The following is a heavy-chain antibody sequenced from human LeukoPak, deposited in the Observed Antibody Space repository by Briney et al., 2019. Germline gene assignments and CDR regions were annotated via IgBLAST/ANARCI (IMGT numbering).Heavy chain of an antibody. CDR1: GGTFSSYA. CDR3: ARSPTGYCSSTSCYMGAFDI. J-gene: IGHJ3*02. D-gene: IGHD2-2*02. CDR2: IIPIFGTA. V-gene: IGHV1-69*05. Sequence: AASVKVSCKASGGTFSSYAISWVRQAPGQGLEWMGGIIPIFGTANYAQKFQGRVTITTDKSTSTAYMELSSLRSEDTAVYYCARSPTGYCSSTSCYMGAFDIWGQGTMVTVSS.